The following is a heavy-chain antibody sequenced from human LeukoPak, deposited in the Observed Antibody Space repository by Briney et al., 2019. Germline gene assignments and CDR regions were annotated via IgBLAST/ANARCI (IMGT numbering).Heavy chain of an antibody. V-gene: IGHV3-21*01. CDR1: GFTFSSYS. Sequence: GGSLRLSCAASGFTFSSYSMNWVRQAPGKGLEWVSSISSSSSYIYYADSVKGRFTISRDNSKNTLYLQMSSLRAEDTAVYYCAKLVSITGTTSADYWGQGTLVTVSS. CDR3: AKLVSITGTTSADY. J-gene: IGHJ4*02. CDR2: ISSSSSYI. D-gene: IGHD1-20*01.